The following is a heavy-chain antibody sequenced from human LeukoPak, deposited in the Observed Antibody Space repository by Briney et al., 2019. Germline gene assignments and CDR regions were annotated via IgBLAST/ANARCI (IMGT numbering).Heavy chain of an antibody. J-gene: IGHJ4*02. CDR1: GYTFTGYY. CDR2: INAGNGHT. CDR3: ARGIWSARTVDYYLDY. Sequence: GASVKVSCKTSGYTFTGYYIHWVRQAPGRGLEWMGRINAGNGHTKYSQNFQGRVTITRDSSASTAYMELSSLTSEDTAVYYCARGIWSARTVDYYLDYWGQGTLVTVSS. D-gene: IGHD2-21*01. V-gene: IGHV1-3*01.